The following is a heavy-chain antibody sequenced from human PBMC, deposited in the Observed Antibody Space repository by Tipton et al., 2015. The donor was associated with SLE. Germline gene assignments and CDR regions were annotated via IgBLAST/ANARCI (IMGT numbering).Heavy chain of an antibody. V-gene: IGHV4-59*12. CDR2: IYYRGNT. Sequence: TLSLTCTVSGGSISPNWWSWIRQPPGKGLEWIGYIYYRGNTNYNPSLKSRVTISLDTSKNQFSLKLVSVTAADTAVYYCAGDLIGYFQHWGQGTLVTVSS. CDR1: GGSISPNW. J-gene: IGHJ1*01. CDR3: AGDLIGYFQH. D-gene: IGHD2/OR15-2a*01.